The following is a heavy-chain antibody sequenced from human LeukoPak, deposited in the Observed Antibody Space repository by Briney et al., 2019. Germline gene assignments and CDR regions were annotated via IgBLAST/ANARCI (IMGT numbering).Heavy chain of an antibody. CDR2: IYYIGST. CDR1: GGSISSYY. V-gene: IGHV4-59*12. Sequence: SETLSLTCTVSGGSISSYYWSWIRQPPGKGLEWIGYIYYIGSTNYNPSLKSRVTISVDTSENQFSLKLTSVTAADTAVYYCARDALDGWEVPIGFDYWGQGTLVTVSS. CDR3: ARDALDGWEVPIGFDY. J-gene: IGHJ4*02. D-gene: IGHD3/OR15-3a*01.